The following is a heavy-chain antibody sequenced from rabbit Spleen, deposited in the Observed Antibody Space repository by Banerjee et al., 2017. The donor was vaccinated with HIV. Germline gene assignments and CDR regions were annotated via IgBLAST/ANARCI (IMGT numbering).Heavy chain of an antibody. CDR2: IYAGSDGST. Sequence: QSVEESGGDLVKPGGTLTLTCTVSGFSFSSNYYMCWVRQAPGKGLEWIGCIYAGSDGSTYYASWAKGRFTISKTSTTVTLQMTSLTATDTATYFCARGNLNSDSCDLWGPGTLVTVS. D-gene: IGHD4-1*01. V-gene: IGHV1S40*01. J-gene: IGHJ4*01. CDR3: ARGNLNSDSCDL. CDR1: GFSFSSNYY.